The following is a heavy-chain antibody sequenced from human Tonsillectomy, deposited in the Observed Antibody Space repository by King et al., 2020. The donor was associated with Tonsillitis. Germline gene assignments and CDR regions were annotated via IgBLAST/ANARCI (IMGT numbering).Heavy chain of an antibody. CDR1: GYTFTSYA. J-gene: IGHJ3*02. CDR2: INTNTGNP. Sequence: VQLVESGSELKKPGASVKVSCKASGYTFTSYAMNWVRQAPGQGLEWMGWINTNTGNPTYAQGFTGRFVFSLDTSVSTAYLQISSLKAEDTAVYYCAREGEQWLPQGGYAFDIWGQGTMVTVSS. D-gene: IGHD6-19*01. V-gene: IGHV7-4-1*02. CDR3: AREGEQWLPQGGYAFDI.